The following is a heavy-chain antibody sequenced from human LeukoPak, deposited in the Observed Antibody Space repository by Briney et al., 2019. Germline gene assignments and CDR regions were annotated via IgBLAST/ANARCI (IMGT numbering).Heavy chain of an antibody. Sequence: GASVKVSCKASGYTFTGYYMHWVRQAPGQGLEWMGWINPNSGGTNYAQKFQGRVTMTRDTSISTVYMELSRLRSEDTAVYYCARGGGEWDLLSEYFQHWGQGTLVTVSS. CDR2: INPNSGGT. J-gene: IGHJ1*01. CDR3: ARGGGEWDLLSEYFQH. D-gene: IGHD1-26*01. V-gene: IGHV1-2*02. CDR1: GYTFTGYY.